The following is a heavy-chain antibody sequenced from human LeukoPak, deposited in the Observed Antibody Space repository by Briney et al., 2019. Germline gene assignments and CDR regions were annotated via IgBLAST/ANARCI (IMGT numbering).Heavy chain of an antibody. CDR2: ISGSGGGT. CDR3: AKGGPGSSSHY. V-gene: IGHV3-23*01. CDR1: GFTFSNYA. D-gene: IGHD6-6*01. Sequence: PGGSLRLSCAASGFTFSNYAMNWVRQAPGKGLEWVSAISGSGGGTYYADSVKGRFTISRDNSKNTQYLQMNSLRAEDTAVYYCAKGGPGSSSHYWGQGTLVTVSS. J-gene: IGHJ4*02.